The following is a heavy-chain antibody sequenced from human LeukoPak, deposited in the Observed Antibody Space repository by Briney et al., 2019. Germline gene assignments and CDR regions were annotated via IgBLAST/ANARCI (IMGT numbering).Heavy chain of an antibody. J-gene: IGHJ4*02. D-gene: IGHD6-6*01. CDR3: ARGRGARRGYYFDY. V-gene: IGHV4-39*01. CDR2: IYYSGST. Sequence: SETLSLTCTVSGGSISSSSYYWGWIRQPPGRGLEWIGSIYYSGSTYYNPSLKSRVTIFVDTSKNQFSLKLSSVTAADTAVYYCARGRGARRGYYFDYWGQGTLVTVSS. CDR1: GGSISSSSYY.